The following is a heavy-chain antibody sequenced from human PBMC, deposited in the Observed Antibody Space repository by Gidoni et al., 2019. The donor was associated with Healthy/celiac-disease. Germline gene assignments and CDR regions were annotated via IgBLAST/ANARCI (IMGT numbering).Heavy chain of an antibody. CDR3: ANADNMGPFDY. Sequence: QVQLVESGGGVVQPGRSLRLSCAASGFTFSSYGMHWVRQAPGKGLEWVAVISYDGSNKYYADSVKGRFTISRDNSKNTLYLQMNSLRAEDTAVYYCANADNMGPFDYWGQGTLVTVSS. J-gene: IGHJ4*02. CDR1: GFTFSSYG. V-gene: IGHV3-30*18. D-gene: IGHD1-26*01. CDR2: ISYDGSNK.